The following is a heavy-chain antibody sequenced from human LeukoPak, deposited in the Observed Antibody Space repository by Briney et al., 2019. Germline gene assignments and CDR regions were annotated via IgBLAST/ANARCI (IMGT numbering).Heavy chain of an antibody. CDR1: GFTFSRYS. V-gene: IGHV3-21*01. J-gene: IGHJ6*02. CDR2: ISSSSRYI. D-gene: IGHD2-15*01. Sequence: GGSLRLSCAASGFTFSRYSMNWVRQAPGKGLEWVSSISSSSRYIYYAGSVKGRFTISRDNAKSSLYLQMNSLRAEDTAVYYCARVERDCSGGSCYYYYYAMDVWGQGTTVTVSS. CDR3: ARVERDCSGGSCYYYYYAMDV.